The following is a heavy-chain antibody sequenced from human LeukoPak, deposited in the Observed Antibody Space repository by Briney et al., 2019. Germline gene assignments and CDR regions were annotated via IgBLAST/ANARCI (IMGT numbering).Heavy chain of an antibody. V-gene: IGHV3-7*01. J-gene: IGHJ4*02. CDR2: IEKDGSEI. CDR3: TAGAGWLIDW. D-gene: IGHD6-19*01. Sequence: GGSLRLSCAASGFTFSNYWMNWVRQAPGKGMEWVAIIEKDGSEILYVDSVKGRFTISRDNAKNSLYLQMNSLRAEDTAVYYCTAGAGWLIDWWGQGTLVTVSS. CDR1: GFTFSNYW.